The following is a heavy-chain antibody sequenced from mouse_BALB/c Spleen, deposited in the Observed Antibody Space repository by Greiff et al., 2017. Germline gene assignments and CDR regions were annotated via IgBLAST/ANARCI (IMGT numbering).Heavy chain of an antibody. J-gene: IGHJ2*01. V-gene: IGHV5-12-2*01. CDR1: GFTFSSYT. CDR2: ISNGGGST. CDR3: ARGLVWSDY. Sequence: EVNVVESGGGLVQPGGSLKLSCAASGFTFSSYTMSWVRQTPEKRLEWVAYISNGGGSTYYPDTVKGRFTISRDNAKNTLYLQMSSLKSEDTAMYYCARGLVWSDYWGQGTTLTVSS. D-gene: IGHD2-10*02.